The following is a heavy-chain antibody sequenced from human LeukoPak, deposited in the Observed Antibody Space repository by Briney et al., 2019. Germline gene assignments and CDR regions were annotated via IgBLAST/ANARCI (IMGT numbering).Heavy chain of an antibody. J-gene: IGHJ4*02. D-gene: IGHD6-13*01. CDR3: AKAEGRAAAGSRVDY. Sequence: GGSLRLSCAASGFTTFSNYAMRWARPAPGKGLEWVSTITENGDDTYYADSVKGRFTISRDNSKNTLYLQMNSLRAEDTAVYYCAKAEGRAAAGSRVDYWGQGTLVTVSS. V-gene: IGHV3-23*01. CDR1: GFTTFSNYA. CDR2: ITENGDDT.